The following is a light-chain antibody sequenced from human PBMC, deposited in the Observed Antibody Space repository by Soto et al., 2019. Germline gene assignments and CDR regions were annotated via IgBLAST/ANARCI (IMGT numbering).Light chain of an antibody. V-gene: IGKV3-20*01. CDR1: QSVSRK. J-gene: IGKJ1*01. CDR3: QQYVSSPWA. CDR2: DAS. Sequence: DIALTQSPATLSLSPGERATLSCRASQSVSRKLAWYQQIPGQAPRLLIYDASNRATGIPARFSGSGSGTDFTLTISRLEPGDFAVYYCQQYVSSPWAFGQGTKVDNK.